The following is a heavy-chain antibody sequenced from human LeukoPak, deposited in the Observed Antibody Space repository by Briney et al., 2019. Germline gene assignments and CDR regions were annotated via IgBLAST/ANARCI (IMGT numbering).Heavy chain of an antibody. CDR3: ARTRITIFGVVIPDAFDI. CDR1: GGSISSSSYY. J-gene: IGHJ3*02. V-gene: IGHV4-39*07. D-gene: IGHD3-3*01. Sequence: SETLSLTCTVSGGSISSSSYYWGWIRQPPGKGLEWIGSIYYSGSTYYNPSLKSRVTISVDTSKNQFSLKLSSVTAADTAVYYCARTRITIFGVVIPDAFDIWGQGTMVTVSS. CDR2: IYYSGST.